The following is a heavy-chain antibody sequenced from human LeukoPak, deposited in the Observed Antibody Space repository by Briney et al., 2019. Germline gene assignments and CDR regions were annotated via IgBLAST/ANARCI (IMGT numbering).Heavy chain of an antibody. CDR1: GFTFSDYY. J-gene: IGHJ4*02. CDR3: AKAPVTSCRGAYCYPFDS. CDR2: ISSSDTTI. V-gene: IGHV3-11*01. Sequence: GGSLRLSCAVSGFTFSDYYMSWIRQAPGKGLEWVSYISSSDTTIYHADSVRGRFTISRDNSKNTLYLQMNSLRAEDAAVYFCAKAPVTSCRGAYCYPFDSWGQGTLVTVSS. D-gene: IGHD2-21*01.